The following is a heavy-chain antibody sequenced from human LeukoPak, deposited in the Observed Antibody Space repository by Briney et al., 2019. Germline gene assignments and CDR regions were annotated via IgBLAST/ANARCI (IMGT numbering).Heavy chain of an antibody. V-gene: IGHV3-15*01. J-gene: IGHJ3*02. CDR2: IKSKTDGGTT. CDR3: TTGVYRAYDSSGYYPEDAFDI. D-gene: IGHD3-22*01. CDR1: GFTFSNAW. Sequence: PGGSLRLSCAASGFTFSNAWMSWVRQAPGKGLEWVGRIKSKTDGGTTDYAAPVKGRFTISRDDSKNTLYLQMNSLKTEDTAAYYCTTGVYRAYDSSGYYPEDAFDIWGQGTMVTVSS.